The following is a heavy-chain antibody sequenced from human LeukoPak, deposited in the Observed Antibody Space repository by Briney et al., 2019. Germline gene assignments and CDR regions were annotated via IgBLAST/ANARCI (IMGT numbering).Heavy chain of an antibody. V-gene: IGHV3-64D*09. D-gene: IGHD4-17*01. Sequence: GGSLRLSCSASGFTFSNYAMHWVRQAPGKGLEYVSAISSNGGSTYYADSVKGGFTISRDNSKNTLYLQMSSLRAEDTAVYYCVKGGRTTVTSDAFDVWGQGTRVTVSS. CDR3: VKGGRTTVTSDAFDV. J-gene: IGHJ3*01. CDR2: ISSNGGST. CDR1: GFTFSNYA.